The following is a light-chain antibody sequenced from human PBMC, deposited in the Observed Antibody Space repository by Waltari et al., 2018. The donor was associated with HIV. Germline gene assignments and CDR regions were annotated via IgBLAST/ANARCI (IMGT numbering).Light chain of an antibody. CDR2: GNS. J-gene: IGLJ3*02. Sequence: QSVLPQPPSVSGAPGQRVTISCTGRSPTIGAGYDVHGYQQLPGTAPNLLIYGNSNRPSGVPDRFSGSKSGTSASLAITGLQAEDEADYYCQSYDSSLSGWVFGGGTKLTVL. CDR1: SPTIGAGYD. V-gene: IGLV1-40*01. CDR3: QSYDSSLSGWV.